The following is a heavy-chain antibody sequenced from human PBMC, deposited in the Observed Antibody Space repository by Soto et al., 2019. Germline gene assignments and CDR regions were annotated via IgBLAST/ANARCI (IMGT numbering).Heavy chain of an antibody. Sequence: VQLVESGGGVVQPGRSLRLSCAASGFTFSSYGMHWVRQAPGKGLEWVAVIWYDGSNKYYADSVKGRFTISRDNSKNTLYLQMNSLRAEDTAVYYCARDAAYPATLDYWGQGTLVTVSS. J-gene: IGHJ4*02. V-gene: IGHV3-33*01. CDR3: ARDAAYPATLDY. CDR1: GFTFSSYG. CDR2: IWYDGSNK.